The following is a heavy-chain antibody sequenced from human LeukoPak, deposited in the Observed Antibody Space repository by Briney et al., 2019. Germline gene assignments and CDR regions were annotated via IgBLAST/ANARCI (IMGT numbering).Heavy chain of an antibody. CDR1: GFTFSSYG. CDR2: IWYDGSDK. J-gene: IGHJ4*02. CDR3: ARDRNGSFDY. V-gene: IGHV3-33*01. Sequence: GGSLRLSCAASGFTFSSYGMHWARQAPGKGLEWVAVIWYDGSDKYYADSVKGRFTISRDNSKDTLYLQMNSLRAEDTAVYYCARDRNGSFDYWGQGTLVTVSS.